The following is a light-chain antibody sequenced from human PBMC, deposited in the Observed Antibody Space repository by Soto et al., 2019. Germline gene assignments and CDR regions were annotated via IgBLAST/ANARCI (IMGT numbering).Light chain of an antibody. Sequence: EIVMTQSPATLSVSPGERATLSCRASQSISSNLAWYQKKPGQAPRLLIYGASNRATGIPASFSGSGSGTDFTLTISSLLSEDSAIYYCQQFNDWPPRYTFGQGTKLEIK. J-gene: IGKJ2*01. CDR3: QQFNDWPPRYT. CDR2: GAS. CDR1: QSISSN. V-gene: IGKV3-15*01.